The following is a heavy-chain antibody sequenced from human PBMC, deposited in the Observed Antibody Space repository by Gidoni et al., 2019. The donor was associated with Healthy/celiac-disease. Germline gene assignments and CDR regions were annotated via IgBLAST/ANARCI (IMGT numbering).Heavy chain of an antibody. J-gene: IGHJ4*02. CDR1: GFTFSSYS. CDR2: SSSSSSYI. D-gene: IGHD6-19*01. CDR3: ARDGTPLRQWLVLGGFDY. Sequence: EVQLVESGGGLVKPGGSLRLSCAASGFTFSSYSMNWVRQAPGKGLEWVLSSSSSSSYIYYADSVKGRFTISRDNAKNSLYLQMNSLRAEDTAVYYCARDGTPLRQWLVLGGFDYWGQGTLVTVSS. V-gene: IGHV3-21*01.